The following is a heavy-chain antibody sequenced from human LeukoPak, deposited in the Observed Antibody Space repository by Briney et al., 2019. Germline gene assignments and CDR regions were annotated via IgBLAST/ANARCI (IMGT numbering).Heavy chain of an antibody. CDR1: GFTFSSYG. CDR2: ISYDGSNK. CDR3: AKPPEIYDILTGYTD. J-gene: IGHJ4*02. D-gene: IGHD3-9*01. V-gene: IGHV3-30*18. Sequence: GGSLRLSCAASGFTFSSYGMHWVRQAPGKGLEWVAVISYDGSNKYYADSVKGRFTISRDNSKNTLYLQMNSLRAEDTAVYYCAKPPEIYDILTGYTDWGQGTLVTVSS.